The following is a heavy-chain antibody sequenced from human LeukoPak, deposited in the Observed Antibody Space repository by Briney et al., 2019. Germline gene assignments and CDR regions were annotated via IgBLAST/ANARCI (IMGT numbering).Heavy chain of an antibody. Sequence: SETLSLTCAVYGGSFSGYYWSWIRQPPGKGLEWIGEINHSGSTNYNPSLKSRVTISVDTSKNQFSLKLSSVTAADTAVYYCATGVRPIAAAGTDWFDPWGQGTLVTVSS. J-gene: IGHJ5*02. CDR1: GGSFSGYY. CDR2: INHSGST. D-gene: IGHD6-13*01. CDR3: ATGVRPIAAAGTDWFDP. V-gene: IGHV4-34*01.